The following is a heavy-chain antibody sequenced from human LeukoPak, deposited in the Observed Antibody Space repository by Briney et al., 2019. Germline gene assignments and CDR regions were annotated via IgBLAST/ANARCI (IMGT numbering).Heavy chain of an antibody. Sequence: ASVKVSCKASGYTFTGYYMHWVRQAPGQGLEWMGIIYPHRLTITYAQKFQGRVTLTSDTSTSTVYLELNTLKSEDTAVYFCARDRAGSWGMDYWGQGTLVTVSS. CDR3: ARDRAGSWGMDY. CDR2: IYPHRLTI. J-gene: IGHJ4*02. V-gene: IGHV1-46*01. D-gene: IGHD7-27*01. CDR1: GYTFTGYY.